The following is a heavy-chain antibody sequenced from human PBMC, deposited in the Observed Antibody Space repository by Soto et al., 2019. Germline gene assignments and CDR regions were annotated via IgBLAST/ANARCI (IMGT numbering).Heavy chain of an antibody. CDR3: AKEWLLDIVATITIDY. D-gene: IGHD5-12*01. J-gene: IGHJ4*02. CDR2: ISGSGGST. CDR1: GFTFSSYA. Sequence: GGSLRLSCAASGFTFSSYAMSWVRQAPGKGLEWVSAISGSGGSTYYADSVKGRFTISRDNSKNTLYLQMNSLRAEDTAVYYCAKEWLLDIVATITIDYWGQGTLVTVSS. V-gene: IGHV3-23*01.